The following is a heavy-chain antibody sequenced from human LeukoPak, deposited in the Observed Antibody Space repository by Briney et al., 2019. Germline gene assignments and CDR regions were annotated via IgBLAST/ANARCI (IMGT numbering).Heavy chain of an antibody. CDR1: GYSFTSYW. CDR3: ARRGFSEYNWFDP. CDR2: IYPGDSDS. V-gene: IGHV5-51*01. Sequence: GESLKISCKGSGYSFTSYWIGWVRQMPGKGLEWMGIIYPGDSDSRYSPSFQGQVTISADKSISTAYLQWSSLKASDTAMYYCARRGFSEYNWFDPWGQGTLATVSS. J-gene: IGHJ5*02.